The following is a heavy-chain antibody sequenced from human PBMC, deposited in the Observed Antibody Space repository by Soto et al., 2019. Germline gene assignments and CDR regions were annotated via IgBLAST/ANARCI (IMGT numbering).Heavy chain of an antibody. J-gene: IGHJ4*02. CDR2: IYYSGST. CDR3: AAGEASSRNLAPYYLDF. Sequence: SETLSLTCTVSGGSISSSIYYWGWIRHPPGKGLEWIGSIYYSGSTYYNPSLKSRVTISVDTSKNQFSLKLSSVTAADTAVYYCAAGEASSRNLAPYYLDFWGQGTLVTVSS. V-gene: IGHV4-39*01. D-gene: IGHD6-13*01. CDR1: GGSISSSIYY.